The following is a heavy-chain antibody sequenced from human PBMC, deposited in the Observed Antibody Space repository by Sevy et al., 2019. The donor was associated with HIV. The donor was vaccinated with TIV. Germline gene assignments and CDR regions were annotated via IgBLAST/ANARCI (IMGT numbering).Heavy chain of an antibody. CDR2: ISWNDDK. CDR3: AHRPGYCSGGSCYPDWFDP. CDR1: GFSLSTSGVG. Sequence: SGPTLVNPTQTLTLTCTFSGFSLSTSGVGVGWIRQPPGKALEWLALISWNDDKRYSPSLKSRLTITKDTSKNQVVLTMTNMDPVDTATYYCAHRPGYCSGGSCYPDWFDPWGQGTLVTVSS. D-gene: IGHD2-15*01. J-gene: IGHJ5*02. V-gene: IGHV2-5*01.